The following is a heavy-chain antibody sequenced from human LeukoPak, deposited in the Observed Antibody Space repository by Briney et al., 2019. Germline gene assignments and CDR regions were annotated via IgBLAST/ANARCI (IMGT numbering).Heavy chain of an antibody. CDR1: GYNFASYG. CDR2: ISGHNADT. D-gene: IGHD1-26*01. V-gene: IGHV1-18*01. Sequence: ASVKVSCKASGYNFASYGVSWVRQAPGQGLEWMGWISGHNADTNYAQKVQGRVSMTTDTSTSTAYLELRSLTSDDTAVYFRARDRYGFRSGSYDYWGQGTLVTVSS. CDR3: ARDRYGFRSGSYDY. J-gene: IGHJ4*02.